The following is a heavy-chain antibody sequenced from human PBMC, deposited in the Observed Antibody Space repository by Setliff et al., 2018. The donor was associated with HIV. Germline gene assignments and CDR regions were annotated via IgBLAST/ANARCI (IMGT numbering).Heavy chain of an antibody. Sequence: GASVKVSCKASGGTFSSYAINWVRQAPGQGLEWMGGIIPILGIANYAQKFQGRVTITADKSTSTAYMELSSLRSEDTAVYYCAREPRGSSSWHHNDAFDIWGQGTMVTVSS. D-gene: IGHD6-13*01. CDR3: AREPRGSSSWHHNDAFDI. CDR1: GGTFSSYA. J-gene: IGHJ3*02. CDR2: IIPILGIA. V-gene: IGHV1-69*10.